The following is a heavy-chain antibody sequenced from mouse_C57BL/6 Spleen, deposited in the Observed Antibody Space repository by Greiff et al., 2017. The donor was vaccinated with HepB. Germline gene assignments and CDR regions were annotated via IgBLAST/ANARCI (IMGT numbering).Heavy chain of an antibody. CDR3: ARGDYYSNPFAY. CDR1: GYTFTDYY. J-gene: IGHJ3*01. CDR2: INPNNGGT. V-gene: IGHV1-26*01. D-gene: IGHD2-5*01. Sequence: VQLQQSGPELVKPGASVKISCKASGYTFTDYYMNWVKQSHGKSLEWIGDINPNNGGTSYNQKFKGKATLTVDKSSSTAYMELRSLTFEDSAVYYCARGDYYSNPFAYWGQGTLVTVSA.